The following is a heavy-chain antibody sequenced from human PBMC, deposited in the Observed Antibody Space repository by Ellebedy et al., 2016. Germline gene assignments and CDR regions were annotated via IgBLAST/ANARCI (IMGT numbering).Heavy chain of an antibody. D-gene: IGHD3-16*01. V-gene: IGHV3-48*03. CDR2: IGQSENDK. J-gene: IGHJ4*02. Sequence: GESLKISXAASGLIFSNYQFNWVRQAPGKGLEWLSFIGQSENDKHYADSVKGRFTISRDNAKNSLYLQMESLISNDTAFYYCARDLGEDYATYYFDNWGQGALVTVSS. CDR3: ARDLGEDYATYYFDN. CDR1: GLIFSNYQ.